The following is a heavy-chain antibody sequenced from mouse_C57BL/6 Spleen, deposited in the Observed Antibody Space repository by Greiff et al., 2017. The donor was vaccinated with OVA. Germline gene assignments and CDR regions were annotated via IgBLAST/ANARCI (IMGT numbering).Heavy chain of an antibody. J-gene: IGHJ4*01. D-gene: IGHD1-1*01. CDR1: GYTFTSYW. Sequence: VQLQQPGAELVRPGSSVKLSCKASGYTFTSYWMYWVKQRPGQGLEWIGNIYPSDSETHYNQKFKDKATLTVDKSSSTAYMQLSSLTSEDSAVYYCARRGFYGSSYEAMDYWGQGTSVTVSS. CDR3: ARRGFYGSSYEAMDY. V-gene: IGHV1-61*01. CDR2: IYPSDSET.